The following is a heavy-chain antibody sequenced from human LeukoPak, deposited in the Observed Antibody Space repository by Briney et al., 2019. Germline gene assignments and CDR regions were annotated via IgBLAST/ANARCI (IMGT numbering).Heavy chain of an antibody. CDR2: IIPIFGTA. Sequence: SVKVSCKASGGTFGSYAISWVRQAPGQGLEWMGGIIPIFGTANYAQKFQGRVTITADESTSTAYMELSSLRSEDTAVYYCARDKMAYYYYYMDVWGKGTTVTVSS. CDR3: ARDKMAYYYYYMDV. CDR1: GGTFGSYA. D-gene: IGHD5-24*01. J-gene: IGHJ6*03. V-gene: IGHV1-69*13.